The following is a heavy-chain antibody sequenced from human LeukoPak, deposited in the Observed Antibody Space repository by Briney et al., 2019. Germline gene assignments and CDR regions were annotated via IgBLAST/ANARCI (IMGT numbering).Heavy chain of an antibody. CDR1: GASISSYY. J-gene: IGHJ4*02. D-gene: IGHD3-10*01. Sequence: SETLSLTCTVSGASISSYYWSWIRQPPGKGLEWIGYIHYSGITNYNPSLRSRVTISVDTSKNQFSLKLSSVTAADTAVYYCARHLDYYGSGIYEYWGQGTLVTVSS. CDR2: IHYSGIT. V-gene: IGHV4-59*08. CDR3: ARHLDYYGSGIYEY.